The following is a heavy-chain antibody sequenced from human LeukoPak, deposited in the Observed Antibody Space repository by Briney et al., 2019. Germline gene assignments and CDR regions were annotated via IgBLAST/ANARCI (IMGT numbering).Heavy chain of an antibody. CDR2: ISGSGDTT. CDR3: AKDIDLDYYYGSGSYPFDY. J-gene: IGHJ4*02. CDR1: GFTFSSYA. D-gene: IGHD3-10*01. Sequence: GGSLRLSCAASGFTFSSYATSWVRQAPGKGLEWASAISGSGDTTYYAASVKGRFTVSRDNSKNTLYLQMNSLRAEDTAVYYCAKDIDLDYYYGSGSYPFDYWGQGTLVTVSS. V-gene: IGHV3-23*01.